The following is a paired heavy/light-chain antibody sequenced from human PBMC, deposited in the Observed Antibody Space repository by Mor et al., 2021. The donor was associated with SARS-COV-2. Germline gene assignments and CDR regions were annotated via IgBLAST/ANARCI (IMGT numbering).Heavy chain of an antibody. CDR2: IRYDGSKK. V-gene: IGHV3-30*02. CDR3: AKVGILLDWFDP. J-gene: IGHJ5*02. D-gene: IGHD2-15*01. Sequence: QVQLVESGGGVVQPGGSLRLSCAASGFTFSSYGMHWVRQAPGKGLEWVAFIRYDGSKKYYADSVKGRFTVSRDNSKNTLYLQMNSLRPEDTALYYCAKVGILLDWFDPWGQGTLVTVSS. CDR1: GFTFSSYG.
Light chain of an antibody. J-gene: IGLJ3*02. CDR2: EDN. CDR1: SGSIDSNY. Sequence: NFMLTQPHSVSESPGKTVTISCTRSSGSIDSNYVQWYQQRPGSSPTTVIYEDNQRPSGVPDRFSGSIDSSSNSASLNISGLKTEDEADYYCQSYDSNNHWVFGGGTKLTVL. V-gene: IGLV6-57*01. CDR3: QSYDSNNHWV.